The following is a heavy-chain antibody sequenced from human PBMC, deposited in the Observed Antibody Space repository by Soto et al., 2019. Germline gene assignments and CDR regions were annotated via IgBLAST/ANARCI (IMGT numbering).Heavy chain of an antibody. D-gene: IGHD2-15*01. CDR3: ASLGGYRYYFDY. V-gene: IGHV4-30-2*01. J-gene: IGHJ4*02. CDR2: ISPGGDT. Sequence: QPQLQESGSRLVKPLETLSLACTVSGLSIDRGAYSWSWIRQPPGKGLEWVGSISPGGDTYSNPSLTGRVTISVDRPRNQFSRNLTSVTAADTAVYYCASLGGYRYYFDYWGQGILVTVSS. CDR1: GLSIDRGAYS.